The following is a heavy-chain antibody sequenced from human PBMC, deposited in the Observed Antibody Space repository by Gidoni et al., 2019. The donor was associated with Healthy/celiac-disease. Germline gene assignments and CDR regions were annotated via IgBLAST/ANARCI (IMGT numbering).Heavy chain of an antibody. CDR2: IYHSGST. CDR3: ARDSSFDYVWGSYRSGMDV. J-gene: IGHJ6*02. Sequence: QVQLQESGPGLVKPSETLSLTCAVSGYSISSGSYWGWIRQPPGKGLEWIGSIYHSGSTYYNPSLKSRVTISVDTSKNQFSLKLSSVTAADTAVYYCARDSSFDYVWGSYRSGMDVWGQGTTVTVSS. D-gene: IGHD3-16*02. V-gene: IGHV4-38-2*02. CDR1: GYSISSGSY.